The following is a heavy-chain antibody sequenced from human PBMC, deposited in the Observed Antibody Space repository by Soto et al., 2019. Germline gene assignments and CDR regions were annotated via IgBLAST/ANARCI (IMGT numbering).Heavy chain of an antibody. Sequence: QPGGSLRLSCAASGFTVSGSFMSWVRQAPGKGLEWVSVIYTNDNTYYADSVKGRFTISRDNSKNTLYLQMNSLRAEDTAVYYCARDSRRPGSLNTFEYWGRGTLVTVSS. CDR2: IYTNDNT. D-gene: IGHD2-15*01. CDR3: ARDSRRPGSLNTFEY. CDR1: GFTVSGSF. J-gene: IGHJ4*02. V-gene: IGHV3-53*01.